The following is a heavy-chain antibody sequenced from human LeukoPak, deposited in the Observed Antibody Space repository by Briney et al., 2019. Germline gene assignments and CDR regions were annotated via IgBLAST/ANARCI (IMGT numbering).Heavy chain of an antibody. CDR3: ARGGGKMKALGY. Sequence: SETLSLTCTVSGGSISSSSYYWSWIRQPPGKGLEWIGEINHSGSTNYNPSLKSRVTISVDTSKNQFSLKLSSVTAADTAVYYCARGGGKMKALGYWGQGTLVTVSS. D-gene: IGHD3-16*01. V-gene: IGHV4-39*07. CDR2: INHSGST. CDR1: GGSISSSSYY. J-gene: IGHJ4*02.